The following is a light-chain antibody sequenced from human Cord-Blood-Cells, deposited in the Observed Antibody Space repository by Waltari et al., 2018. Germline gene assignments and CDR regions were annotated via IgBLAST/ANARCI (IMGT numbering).Light chain of an antibody. Sequence: SYELTKPPSVEVSPGQTARITCSGDALPKKYAYWYQQKSGQAPVLVIYEDSKRPSGIPERFSGSSSGTMATLTISGAQVEDEADYYCYSTDSSGNHRVFGGGTKLTVL. CDR2: EDS. J-gene: IGLJ2*01. CDR3: YSTDSSGNHRV. CDR1: ALPKKY. V-gene: IGLV3-10*01.